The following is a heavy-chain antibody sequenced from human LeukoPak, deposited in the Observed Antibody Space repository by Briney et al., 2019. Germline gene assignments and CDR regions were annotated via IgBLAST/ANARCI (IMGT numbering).Heavy chain of an antibody. V-gene: IGHV4-59*01. Sequence: SETLSLTCTVSGGSISSYYWSWIRQPPGKGLEWIGYIYYSGSTNYNHSLKSRVIISIDTSKNQFSLKVSSVTAADTAVYYCAREDTGGLDYWGQGILVTVSP. CDR3: AREDTGGLDY. CDR1: GGSISSYY. CDR2: IYYSGST. D-gene: IGHD2-8*02. J-gene: IGHJ4*02.